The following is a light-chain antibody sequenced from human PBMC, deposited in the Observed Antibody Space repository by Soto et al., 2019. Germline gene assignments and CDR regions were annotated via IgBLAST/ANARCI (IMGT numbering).Light chain of an antibody. Sequence: DLVMTQSPLSLAVTPGEPASISCRSSQSLLYSSGHNYVDWYLQKPGQSPQLLIYLGSNRASGVPDRFSGSGSCTDFTLKISRVEAEDVGVYYCMQALQTPYTFGQGTKLEIK. CDR3: MQALQTPYT. CDR2: LGS. CDR1: QSLLYSSGHNY. J-gene: IGKJ2*01. V-gene: IGKV2-28*01.